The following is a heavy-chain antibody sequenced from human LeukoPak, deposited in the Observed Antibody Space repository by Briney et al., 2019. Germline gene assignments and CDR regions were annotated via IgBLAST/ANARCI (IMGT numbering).Heavy chain of an antibody. CDR3: VRVTHSSYSYGYGHGDY. J-gene: IGHJ4*02. CDR2: IEQDGREK. V-gene: IGHV3-7*02. D-gene: IGHD5-18*01. Sequence: GGSLRLSCAASGFTLSTYWMSWVRQAPGKGLEWVANIEQDGREKYSLDSVKGRFTISRDNSKNTLYLQMNSLRAEDTAVYYCVRVTHSSYSYGYGHGDYWGQGTLVTVSS. CDR1: GFTLSTYW.